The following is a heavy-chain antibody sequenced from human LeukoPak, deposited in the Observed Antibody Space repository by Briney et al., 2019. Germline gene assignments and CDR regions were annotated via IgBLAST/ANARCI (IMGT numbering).Heavy chain of an antibody. CDR2: ISSSGSTI. CDR3: AREAGGYGMDV. V-gene: IGHV3-11*01. J-gene: IGHJ6*02. Sequence: PGGSLTLSCAASGFTFSDYYMSWIRQAPGKGLEWVSYISSSGSTIYYADFVKGRFTVSKNNAKNSLHLQMNSLRAEDAALYYCAREAGGYGMDVWGQGTTVTVSS. CDR1: GFTFSDYY. D-gene: IGHD3-10*01.